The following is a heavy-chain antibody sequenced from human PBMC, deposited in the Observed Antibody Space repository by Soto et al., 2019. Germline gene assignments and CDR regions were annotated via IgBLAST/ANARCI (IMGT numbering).Heavy chain of an antibody. D-gene: IGHD6-13*01. CDR3: ARVQRVGSSWYNPNYYYYYGMDV. V-gene: IGHV1-69*13. Sequence: ASVKVSCKASGYTFTSYGISWVRQAPGQGLEWMGWIIANIGKANYAQKFQGRVTITADESTSTAYMELSSLRSEDTAVYYCARVQRVGSSWYNPNYYYYYGMDVWGQGTTVTVSS. J-gene: IGHJ6*02. CDR2: IIANIGKA. CDR1: GYTFTSYG.